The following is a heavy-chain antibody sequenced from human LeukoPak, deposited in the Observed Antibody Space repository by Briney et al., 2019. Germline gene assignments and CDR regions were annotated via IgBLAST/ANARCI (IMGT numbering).Heavy chain of an antibody. CDR3: ATSSDFLPDY. CDR1: GFTFSNYW. Sequence: GGSLRLSCAASGFTFSNYWMSWVRQAPGKGLEWVANIKQDGNEKYYVDSVKGRFTISRDNANNSLFLQMNSLRAEDTAVYYCATSSDFLPDYWGQGTLVTVSS. J-gene: IGHJ4*02. V-gene: IGHV3-7*02. CDR2: IKQDGNEK. D-gene: IGHD3-3*01.